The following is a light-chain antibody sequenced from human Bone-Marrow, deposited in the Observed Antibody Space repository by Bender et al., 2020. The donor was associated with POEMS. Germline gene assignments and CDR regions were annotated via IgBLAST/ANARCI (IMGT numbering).Light chain of an antibody. CDR3: QAWDSSTYVV. J-gene: IGLJ2*01. CDR1: KLGDKY. CDR2: EDN. V-gene: IGLV3-1*01. Sequence: SYEVTQPPSVSVSPGQTASITCSGDKLGDKYASWYQQKPGQSPMLVIYEDNKRPSGIPERFSGSTSGNTATLTIGGTQAVDEADYYCQAWDSSTYVVFGGGTKLTVL.